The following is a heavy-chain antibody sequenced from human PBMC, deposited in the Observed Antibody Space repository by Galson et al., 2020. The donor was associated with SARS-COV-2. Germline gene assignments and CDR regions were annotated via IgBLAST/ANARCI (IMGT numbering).Heavy chain of an antibody. CDR1: DVSMTSYY. CDR2: VSYSGST. J-gene: IGHJ6*02. CDR3: ARDPAPLYGDNYYYGMDV. V-gene: IGHV4-59*01. D-gene: IGHD4-17*01. Sequence: ENSETLSLTCSVSDVSMTSYYWSWIRQPPGKGLEWIGYVSYSGSTNYNPSLRSRVTILVDLSKNQFSLKLSSVTAADTAVYYCARDPAPLYGDNYYYGMDVWGRGTTVTVSS.